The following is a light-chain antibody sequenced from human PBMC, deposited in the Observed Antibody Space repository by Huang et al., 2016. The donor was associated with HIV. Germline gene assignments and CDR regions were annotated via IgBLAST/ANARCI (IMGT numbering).Light chain of an antibody. CDR1: QSLRDTY. J-gene: IGKJ4*01. CDR2: CAS. CDR3: LQYDRSPLT. Sequence: EIVLTQSPGTLSLSPGETATFSCRSSQSLRDTYIAWYQQRPGQAPRLLIYCASSRATGIPDMFSGSGSGTDFTLTINRLEPQDFAVYFCLQYDRSPLTFGGGTKVEL. V-gene: IGKV3-20*01.